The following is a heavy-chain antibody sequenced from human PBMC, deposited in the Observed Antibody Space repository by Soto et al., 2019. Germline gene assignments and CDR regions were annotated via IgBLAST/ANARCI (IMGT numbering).Heavy chain of an antibody. J-gene: IGHJ4*02. CDR1: EFTFKRYG. Sequence: GSLRLSCAASEFTFKRYGMHWVRPAPGKGLAWVAVISYDGNKKHYADSVRGRFTISRDNSKNTLYLQMNSLRTEDTAVYYCAKDSYRGDIVLTPAPYGNDYWGQGTLVTVSS. CDR2: ISYDGNKK. D-gene: IGHD2-2*01. CDR3: AKDSYRGDIVLTPAPYGNDY. V-gene: IGHV3-30*18.